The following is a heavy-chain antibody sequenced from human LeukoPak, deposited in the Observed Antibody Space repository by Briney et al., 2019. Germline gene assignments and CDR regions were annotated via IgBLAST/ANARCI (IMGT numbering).Heavy chain of an antibody. J-gene: IGHJ6*03. CDR2: IWYDGSNK. Sequence: GRSLRLSCAGSGFTFSSYGMHWVRQAPGKGLEWVAVIWYDGSNKYYADSVKGRFTISRDNSKNTLYLQMNSLRAEDTAVYYCATAGVVPAAALYYYYMDVWGKGTTVTVSS. CDR3: ATAGVVPAAALYYYYMDV. CDR1: GFTFSSYG. D-gene: IGHD2-2*01. V-gene: IGHV3-33*01.